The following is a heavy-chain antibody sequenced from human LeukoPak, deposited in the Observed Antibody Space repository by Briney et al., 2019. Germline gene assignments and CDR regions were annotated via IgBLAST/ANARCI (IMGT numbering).Heavy chain of an antibody. Sequence: SETLSLTCTVSGGSINNDYWSWIRQPPGKGLEWIGYIYYRGTTDYNSSLKSRVTISIDTSRNQFSLKLSSVTAADTAVYYCARNYCSGGSCYPHDAFDIWGQGTMVTVSS. D-gene: IGHD2-15*01. CDR3: ARNYCSGGSCYPHDAFDI. CDR1: GGSINNDY. CDR2: IYYRGTT. J-gene: IGHJ3*02. V-gene: IGHV4-59*08.